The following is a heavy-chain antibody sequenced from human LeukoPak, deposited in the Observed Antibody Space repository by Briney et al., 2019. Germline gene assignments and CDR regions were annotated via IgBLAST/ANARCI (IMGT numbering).Heavy chain of an antibody. CDR3: ARSTRYGDYGEFDY. Sequence: ASVKVSCKASGYTFTNYYMHWVRQAPGQGLEWMGMISPSGASTSYAQKFQGRVTMTRDVSTSTVYMELSSLRSEDTAVYYCARSTRYGDYGEFDYWGQGTLVTVSS. J-gene: IGHJ4*02. V-gene: IGHV1-46*01. CDR1: GYTFTNYY. D-gene: IGHD4-17*01. CDR2: ISPSGAST.